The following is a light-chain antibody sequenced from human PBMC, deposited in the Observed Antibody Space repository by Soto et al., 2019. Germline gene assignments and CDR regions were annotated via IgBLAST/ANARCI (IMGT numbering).Light chain of an antibody. CDR1: SGYNNYK. CDR2: VGTGGILG. Sequence: QSVLTQPPSASASLGASVTLTCNLSSGYNNYKVNWYQQRPGKGPRFVMRVGTGGILGSKGDGIPDRFSVLGSGLNRYLTIKNIQEEDESDYHCGADHGSGSNFLVVFGGGTKLTVL. CDR3: GADHGSGSNFLVV. J-gene: IGLJ2*01. V-gene: IGLV9-49*03.